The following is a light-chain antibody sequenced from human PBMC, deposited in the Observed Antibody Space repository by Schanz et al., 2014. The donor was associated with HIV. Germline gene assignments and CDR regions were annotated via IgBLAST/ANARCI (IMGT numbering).Light chain of an antibody. CDR1: SSDVGGYNY. CDR3: CSYAGSYTDV. CDR2: DVN. Sequence: QSVLTQPRSVSGSPGQSVTISCTGTSSDVGGYNYVSWYQQHPGKAPKLMICDVNKRPSGVPDRFSGSKSGNTASLTISGLQAEDEADYYCCSYAGSYTDVFGTGTKLTVL. J-gene: IGLJ1*01. V-gene: IGLV2-11*01.